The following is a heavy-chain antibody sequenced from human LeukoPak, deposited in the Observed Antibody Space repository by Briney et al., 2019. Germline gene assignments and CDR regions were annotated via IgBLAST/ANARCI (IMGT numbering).Heavy chain of an antibody. CDR1: GYTFTSYG. J-gene: IGHJ4*02. Sequence: ASVKVSCKASGYTFTSYGISWVRQAPGQGLEWMGWISAYNGNTNYAQKLQGRVTMTRDTSISTAYMELSRLRSDDTAVYYCAPSGTYRSADYYFDYWGQGTLVTVSS. D-gene: IGHD1-26*01. V-gene: IGHV1-18*01. CDR2: ISAYNGNT. CDR3: APSGTYRSADYYFDY.